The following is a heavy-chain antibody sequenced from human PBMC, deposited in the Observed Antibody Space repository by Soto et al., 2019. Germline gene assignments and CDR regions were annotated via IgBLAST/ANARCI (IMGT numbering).Heavy chain of an antibody. Sequence: SETLSLTCAVYGGSFSGYYWSWIRQPPGKGLEWIGELNHSGSTNYNPSLKSRVTISVDTSKNQFSLKLSSVTAADTAVYYCARDYYGMDVWGQGTTVTVSS. CDR2: LNHSGST. V-gene: IGHV4-34*01. J-gene: IGHJ6*02. CDR1: GGSFSGYY. CDR3: ARDYYGMDV.